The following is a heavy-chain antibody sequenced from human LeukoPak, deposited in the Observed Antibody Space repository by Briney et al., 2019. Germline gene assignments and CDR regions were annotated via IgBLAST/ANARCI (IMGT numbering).Heavy chain of an antibody. CDR2: VYYSGNT. CDR3: ARAGSSGSLIDY. J-gene: IGHJ4*02. Sequence: PSETLSLTCTVSGDSISSYYWSWIRQPPGKGLEWIGYVYYSGNTNYNPSLKSRVTISLDTSKNQFSLKLSSVTAADTAVYYCARAGSSGSLIDYWGQGTLVTVSS. V-gene: IGHV4-59*13. D-gene: IGHD3-22*01. CDR1: GDSISSYY.